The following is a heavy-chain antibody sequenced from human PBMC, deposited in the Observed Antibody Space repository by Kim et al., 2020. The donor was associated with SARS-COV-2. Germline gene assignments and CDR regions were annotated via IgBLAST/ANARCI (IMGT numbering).Heavy chain of an antibody. CDR2: INPYSGTT. CDR1: GYTFTGHY. Sequence: ASVKVSCKTSGYTFTGHYMHWFRQAPGQGLEWMGGINPYSGTTNYVQKFQGRVTVTRDTSISTGSLEVSRLTSDDTALYYCARGGSQRFGYWGQGTLVT. J-gene: IGHJ4*02. D-gene: IGHD3-16*01. V-gene: IGHV1-2*02. CDR3: ARGGSQRFGY.